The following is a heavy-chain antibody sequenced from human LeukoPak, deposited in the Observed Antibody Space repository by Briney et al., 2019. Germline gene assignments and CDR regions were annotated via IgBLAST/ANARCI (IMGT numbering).Heavy chain of an antibody. J-gene: IGHJ5*02. D-gene: IGHD3-9*01. CDR3: ARTAFDWSQVGGNWFDP. V-gene: IGHV3-48*04. Sequence: GGSLRLSCAAAGFTFSSYSLNWVRQAPGKGLEWISYISSSGSNIAYADSVEGRFTISRDNGKNSLYLQMNSLRAEDTAVYYCARTAFDWSQVGGNWFDPWGQGTLVTVSS. CDR2: ISSSGSNI. CDR1: GFTFSSYS.